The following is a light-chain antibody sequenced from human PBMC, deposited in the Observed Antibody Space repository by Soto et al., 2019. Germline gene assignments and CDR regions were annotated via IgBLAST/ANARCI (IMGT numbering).Light chain of an antibody. CDR3: QHMRT. J-gene: IGKJ1*01. V-gene: IGKV1-5*01. Sequence: DIQMTQSPSTLSASIGDRVTITCRASQNINNWIAWYQQKPGKAPKFLIYDASTLESGVPSRFSGSGFGTEFSLTISSLQPDDFGSYYCQHMRTFGQVTKVDIK. CDR2: DAS. CDR1: QNINNW.